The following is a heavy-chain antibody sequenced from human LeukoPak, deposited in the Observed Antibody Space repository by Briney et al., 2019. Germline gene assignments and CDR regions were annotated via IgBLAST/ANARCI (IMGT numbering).Heavy chain of an antibody. J-gene: IGHJ4*02. V-gene: IGHV3-66*02. CDR2: MYSGCST. Sequence: GGSLRLSRAPSGFTVSSYYMSWARPAPAKGLEWVSVMYSGCSTYYADSVKGRFTISRDNSKNTLYLQMNSLRAEDTAVYYCARVNSPVAGLGGGQGTLVTVSS. CDR1: GFTVSSYY. D-gene: IGHD6-19*01. CDR3: ARVNSPVAGLG.